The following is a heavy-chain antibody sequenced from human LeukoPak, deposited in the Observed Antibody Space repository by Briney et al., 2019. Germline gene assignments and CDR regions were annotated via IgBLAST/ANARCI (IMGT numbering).Heavy chain of an antibody. V-gene: IGHV4-38-2*02. CDR1: GYSISSNYY. D-gene: IGHD2-15*01. Sequence: SETLSLTCTVSGYSISSNYYWGWIRQPPGKGLEWIGSIYHSGSTYYNPSLKSRVTISVDTSKNQFSLNLSSVTAVDTAVYYCARFLGYCSGGSCYSAGVFDYWGQGTLVTVSS. CDR2: IYHSGST. CDR3: ARFLGYCSGGSCYSAGVFDY. J-gene: IGHJ4*02.